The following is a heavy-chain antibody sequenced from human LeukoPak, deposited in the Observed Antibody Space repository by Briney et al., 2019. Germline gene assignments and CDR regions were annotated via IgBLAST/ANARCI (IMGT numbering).Heavy chain of an antibody. CDR1: GYTFTGYY. D-gene: IGHD3-22*01. CDR2: INPNSGGT. Sequence: VASVKVSCKAPGYTFTGYYMHWVRQAPGQGLEWMGWINPNSGGTNYAQKLQGRVTMTTDTSTSTAYMELRSLRSDDTAVYYCARQALYYYDSSGDFDYWGQGTLVTVSS. J-gene: IGHJ4*02. CDR3: ARQALYYYDSSGDFDY. V-gene: IGHV1-2*02.